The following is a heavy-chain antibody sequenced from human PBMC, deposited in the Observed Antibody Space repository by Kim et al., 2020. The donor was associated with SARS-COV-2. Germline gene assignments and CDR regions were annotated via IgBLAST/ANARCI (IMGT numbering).Heavy chain of an antibody. J-gene: IGHJ4*02. V-gene: IGHV1-2*06. D-gene: IGHD6-13*01. CDR2: VNPNGGGT. CDR1: GYSFTGYY. CDR3: AREDYTSSWYYFDY. Sequence: ASVKVSCKASGYSFTGYYIHWVRQAPGQGLAWMGRVNPNGGGTNYAQRFQGRVTMTRDTSVNTVYMELSSLISADTAVYYCAREDYTSSWYYFDYWGQGSLVTVSS.